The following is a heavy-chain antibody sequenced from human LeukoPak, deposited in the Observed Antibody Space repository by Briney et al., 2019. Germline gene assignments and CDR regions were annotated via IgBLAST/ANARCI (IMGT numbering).Heavy chain of an antibody. CDR1: GSTVSAHC. CDR3: PRGPVTAREFHD. CDR2: TRSKSYSSHT. D-gene: IGHD4-17*01. V-gene: IGHV3-72*01. Sequence: GACLRLAFAVAGSTVSAHCIGSARQAPGSGLDWVARTRSKSYSSHTQFAASVTDRSTISRDASKNSVSLQMNSLNTEDTAVYYCPRGPVTAREFHDWGQGTLVTVSS. J-gene: IGHJ4*02.